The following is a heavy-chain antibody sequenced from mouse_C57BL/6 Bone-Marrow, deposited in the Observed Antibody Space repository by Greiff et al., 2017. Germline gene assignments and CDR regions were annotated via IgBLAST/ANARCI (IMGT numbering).Heavy chain of an antibody. V-gene: IGHV2-6-1*01. D-gene: IGHD1-1*01. CDR1: GFSLTSYG. J-gene: IGHJ4*01. CDR3: ARQAGSSYPRYYAMDY. CDR2: IWSDGST. Sequence: VMLVESGPGLVAPSQSLSITCTVSGFSLTSYGVHWVRQPPGKGLAWLVVIWSDGSTTYNSALKSRLSISKDNSKSQVFLKMNSLQTDDTAMYYCARQAGSSYPRYYAMDYWGQGTSVTVSS.